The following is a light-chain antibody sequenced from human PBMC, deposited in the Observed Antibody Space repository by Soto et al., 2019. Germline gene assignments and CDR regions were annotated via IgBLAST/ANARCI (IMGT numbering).Light chain of an antibody. CDR1: QDINNY. V-gene: IGKV1-33*01. CDR3: QQYDSLAQYT. CDR2: GAS. J-gene: IGKJ4*01. Sequence: DIKMTQSPSSLSASVGDRVTITCQASQDINNYLNWYQQKPGKAPKLLIYGASNLETGVPSRFSGSGYGTHFTFTITSLQPEEFATYYCQQYDSLAQYTFVGGTKVEIE.